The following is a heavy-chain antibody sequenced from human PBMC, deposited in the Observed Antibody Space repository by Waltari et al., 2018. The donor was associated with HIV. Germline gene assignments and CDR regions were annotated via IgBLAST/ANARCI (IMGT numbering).Heavy chain of an antibody. CDR1: GGSISSSSYY. CDR2: IYYSGST. Sequence: QLQLQESGPGLVKPSETLSLTCTVSGGSISSSSYYWGWIRQPPGKGLEWIGSIYYSGSTYSNPSLKSRVTISVDTSKNQFSLKLSSVTAADTAVYYCARDDYGSGSYYNGLCDYWGQGTLVTVSS. CDR3: ARDDYGSGSYYNGLCDY. V-gene: IGHV4-39*07. D-gene: IGHD3-10*01. J-gene: IGHJ4*02.